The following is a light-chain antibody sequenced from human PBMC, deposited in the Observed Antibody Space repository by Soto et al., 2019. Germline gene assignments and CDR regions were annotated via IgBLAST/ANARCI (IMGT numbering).Light chain of an antibody. CDR3: QQYGSTPFT. Sequence: EIVLTQSPGTLSLSPGERATLSCRASQSVSTNYLAWYQQKAGQAPRLLIYGASSRATGIPDRFSGSGSGTDFTLTISRLESEDFAVYYCQQYGSTPFTFGPGTKVDIK. CDR2: GAS. J-gene: IGKJ3*01. V-gene: IGKV3-20*01. CDR1: QSVSTNY.